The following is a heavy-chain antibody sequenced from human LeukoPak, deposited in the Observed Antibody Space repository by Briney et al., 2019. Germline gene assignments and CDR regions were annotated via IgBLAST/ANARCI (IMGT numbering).Heavy chain of an antibody. J-gene: IGHJ4*02. D-gene: IGHD6-19*01. CDR3: ARDAIAVAGEFDY. CDR2: IWYDGSNK. V-gene: IGHV3-33*01. CDR1: GFTFSNYA. Sequence: GGSLRLSCAASGFTFSNYAMHWVRQAPGKGLEWAAVIWYDGSNKYYADSVKGRFTISRDNSKNTLYLQMNSLRAEDTAVYYCARDAIAVAGEFDYWGQGTLVTVSS.